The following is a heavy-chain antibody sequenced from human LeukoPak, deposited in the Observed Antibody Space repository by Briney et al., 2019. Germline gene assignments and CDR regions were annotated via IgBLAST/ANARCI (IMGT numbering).Heavy chain of an antibody. CDR1: GFTFSSYA. CDR3: ARDTSGWYRWFDP. Sequence: PGGSLRLSCAASGFTFSSYAMSWVRQAPGKGLEWVTAISGSGGSTYYADSVKGRFTISRGNSKSTLYLQMNSLRAEDTAVYYCARDTSGWYRWFDPWGQGTLVTVSS. CDR2: ISGSGGST. V-gene: IGHV3-23*01. J-gene: IGHJ5*02. D-gene: IGHD6-19*01.